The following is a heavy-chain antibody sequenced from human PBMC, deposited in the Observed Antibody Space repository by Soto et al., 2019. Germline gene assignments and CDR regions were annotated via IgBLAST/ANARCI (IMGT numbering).Heavy chain of an antibody. J-gene: IGHJ5*02. V-gene: IGHV1-69*06. CDR3: ARGGICSGGSCYSNNWFDP. D-gene: IGHD2-15*01. CDR1: GGTFSSYA. Sequence: ASVKVSCKAFGGTFSSYAISWVRQAPGQGLEWMGGIIPIFGTANYAQKFQGRVTITADKSTSTAYMELSSLRSEDTAVYYCARGGICSGGSCYSNNWFDPWGQGTLVTV. CDR2: IIPIFGTA.